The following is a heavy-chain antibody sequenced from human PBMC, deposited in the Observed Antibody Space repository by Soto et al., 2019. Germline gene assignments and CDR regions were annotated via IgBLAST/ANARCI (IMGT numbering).Heavy chain of an antibody. V-gene: IGHV3-53*01. J-gene: IGHJ4*02. CDR2: IYSGETT. CDR3: TGDGRGLGRLSLFEY. CDR1: GFNVNSDY. D-gene: IGHD2-21*02. Sequence: EVQLVESGGGLIHPGGSLRLSCAASGFNVNSDYMNWVRQTPGKGLEWVASIYSGETTYYADSVRGRFTISSDKPKNTLYFQLSSLRIEDTAVYYCTGDGRGLGRLSLFEYWGQGVLVTVSS.